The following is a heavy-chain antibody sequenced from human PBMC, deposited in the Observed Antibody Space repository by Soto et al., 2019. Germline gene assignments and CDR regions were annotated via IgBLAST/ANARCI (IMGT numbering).Heavy chain of an antibody. CDR2: IYPGDSDT. V-gene: IGHV5-51*01. CDR1: GYSFTSYW. Sequence: PGESLKISCKGSGYSFTSYWIGWVRQMPGKGLEWMGIIYPGDSDTRYSPSFQGQVTISADKSISTAYLQWSSLKASDTAMYYCARPYCSGGSCYLHAFDIWGQGTTVTVSS. CDR3: ARPYCSGGSCYLHAFDI. D-gene: IGHD2-15*01. J-gene: IGHJ3*02.